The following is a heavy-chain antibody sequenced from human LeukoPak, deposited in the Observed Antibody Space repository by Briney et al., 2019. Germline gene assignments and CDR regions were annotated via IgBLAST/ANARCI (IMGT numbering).Heavy chain of an antibody. CDR2: VYYSGST. D-gene: IGHD6-13*01. CDR3: ARAGGYSSSWSL. CDR1: GGSISTYY. Sequence: SETLSLTCTVSGGSISTYYWNWIRQPPGKGLEGIGYVYYSGSTNYNPSLTSRVTISVDTSKNQFSLKLNSLTAADTAVYYCARAGGYSSSWSLWGQGTLVTVSS. V-gene: IGHV4-59*01. J-gene: IGHJ4*02.